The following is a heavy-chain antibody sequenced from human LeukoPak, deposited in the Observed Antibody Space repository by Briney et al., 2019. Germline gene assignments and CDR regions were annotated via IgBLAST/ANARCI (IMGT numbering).Heavy chain of an antibody. V-gene: IGHV1-2*02. CDR1: GYTSTGYY. Sequence: ASVKISCKASGYTSTGYYMHWVRQAPGQGLEWMGWINPNSGGTNYAQKFQGRVTMTRDTSISTAYMELSRLRSDDTAVYYCARSPDILTGENFDYWGQGTLVTVSS. CDR3: ARSPDILTGENFDY. D-gene: IGHD3-9*01. J-gene: IGHJ4*02. CDR2: INPNSGGT.